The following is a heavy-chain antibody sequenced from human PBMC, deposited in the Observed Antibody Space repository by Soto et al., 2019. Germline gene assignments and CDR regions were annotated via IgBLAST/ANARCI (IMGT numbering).Heavy chain of an antibody. CDR2: ISSSSSYI. CDR3: ARDPGYYGMDV. Sequence: EVQLVESGGGLVKPGGSLRLSCAASGFTFSSYSMNWVRQAPGKGLEWVSSISSSSSYIYYAESMKGRFTISRDNAKNSLYLQMNSLRAEDTAVYYCARDPGYYGMDVWGQGTTVTVSS. CDR1: GFTFSSYS. V-gene: IGHV3-21*01. J-gene: IGHJ6*02.